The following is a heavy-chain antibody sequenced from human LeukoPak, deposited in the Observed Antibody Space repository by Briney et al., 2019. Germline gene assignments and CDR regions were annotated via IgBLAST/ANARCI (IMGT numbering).Heavy chain of an antibody. CDR3: ARSGRGTYYYFDL. CDR2: INPNSGDT. D-gene: IGHD1-26*01. Sequence: ASVKVSCKASGGTFSSYAMNWVRQAPGQGLEWMGWINPNSGDTNYAQKFQGRVSMTADTSTSTAYMELRSLRSDDTAVYYCARSGRGTYYYFDLWGQGTLVTVSS. V-gene: IGHV1-18*01. J-gene: IGHJ4*02. CDR1: GGTFSSYA.